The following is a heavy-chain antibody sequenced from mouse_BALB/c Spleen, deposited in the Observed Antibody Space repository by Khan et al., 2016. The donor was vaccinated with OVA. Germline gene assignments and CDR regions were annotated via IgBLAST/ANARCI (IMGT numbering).Heavy chain of an antibody. J-gene: IGHJ2*01. CDR3: ARGEALYYFEY. V-gene: IGHV1-76*01. D-gene: IGHD3-2*02. CDR2: IYPGTDNT. CDR1: GYIFTNYW. Sequence: QVQLQQSGAELARPGASVKLSCKTSGYIFTNYWIHWVKQRPGQGLEWIARIYPGTDNTYYSEKLKDKATLTADKSSSTAYMQLSSLTSEDSAVYFCARGEALYYFEYWGQGTTLTVSS.